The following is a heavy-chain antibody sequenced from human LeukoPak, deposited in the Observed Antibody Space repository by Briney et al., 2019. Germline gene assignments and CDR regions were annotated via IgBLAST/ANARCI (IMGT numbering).Heavy chain of an antibody. D-gene: IGHD3-22*01. CDR3: AREGTGVYYYDSSGLFDS. J-gene: IGHJ4*02. CDR2: INPSGGST. Sequence: ASVKVSCKASGYTFTSYYMHWVRQAPGQGLEWMGIINPSGGSTSYAQKFQGRVTMTRDTSTSTVYMELSSLRSEDTAVYYCAREGTGVYYYDSSGLFDSWGQGTLVTVSS. CDR1: GYTFTSYY. V-gene: IGHV1-46*01.